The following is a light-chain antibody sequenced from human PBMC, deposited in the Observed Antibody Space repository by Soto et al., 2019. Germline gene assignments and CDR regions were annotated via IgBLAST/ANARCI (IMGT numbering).Light chain of an antibody. Sequence: QSVLTQPPSASGSPGQSVTISCTGTSSDVGGYDYVSWYQQHPGEALKLMIYEVSKRPSGVPDRFSGSKSGNTASLAVSGLQAEDEADYYCTSYAGSNNFPYVFGTGTKLTVL. V-gene: IGLV2-8*01. CDR3: TSYAGSNNFPYV. CDR1: SSDVGGYDY. J-gene: IGLJ1*01. CDR2: EVS.